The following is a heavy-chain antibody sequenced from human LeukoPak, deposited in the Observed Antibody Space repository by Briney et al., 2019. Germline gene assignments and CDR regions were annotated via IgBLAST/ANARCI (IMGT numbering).Heavy chain of an antibody. CDR1: GGSISSGGYY. CDR2: IYYSGST. Sequence: PSETLSLTCTVSGGSISSGGYYWSWIRQHPGKGLEWIGYIYYSGSTYYNPCLKSRVTISVDTSKNQFSLKLSSVTAADTAVYYCARERYCSGGSCYPNQYYFDYWGQGTLVTVSS. V-gene: IGHV4-31*03. CDR3: ARERYCSGGSCYPNQYYFDY. D-gene: IGHD2-15*01. J-gene: IGHJ4*02.